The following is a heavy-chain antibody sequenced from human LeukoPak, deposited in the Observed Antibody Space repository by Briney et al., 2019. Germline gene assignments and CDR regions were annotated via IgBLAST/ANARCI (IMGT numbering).Heavy chain of an antibody. J-gene: IGHJ6*02. CDR3: ARGTSQGEDYGMDV. CDR1: GGSISSSSYY. D-gene: IGHD1-14*01. CDR2: IYYSEST. V-gene: IGHV4-39*01. Sequence: SETLSLTCTVSGGSISSSSYYWGWIRQPPGKGLEWIGSIYYSESTYYNPSLKSRVTISVDTSKNQFSLKLSSVTAADTAVYYCARGTSQGEDYGMDVWGQGTTVTVSS.